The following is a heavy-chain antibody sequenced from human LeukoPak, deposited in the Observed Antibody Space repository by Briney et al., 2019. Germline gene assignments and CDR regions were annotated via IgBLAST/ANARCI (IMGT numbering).Heavy chain of an antibody. J-gene: IGHJ4*02. V-gene: IGHV4-39*02. CDR1: GGSISSNNYY. CDR3: ARYVVSGAGTYYFDY. Sequence: SETLSLTCTVSGGSISSNNYYWSWIRQPPGREMEWIASINYGGTTYYNPPLKSRVTISVDTSKNHFSLRLSSVTAADTAVYLCARYVVSGAGTYYFDYWGQGSLVTVSS. D-gene: IGHD3-10*01. CDR2: INYGGTT.